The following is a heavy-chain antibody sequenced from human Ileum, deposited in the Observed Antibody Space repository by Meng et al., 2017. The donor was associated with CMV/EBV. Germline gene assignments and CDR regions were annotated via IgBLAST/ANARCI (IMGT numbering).Heavy chain of an antibody. V-gene: IGHV3-7*04. D-gene: IGHD3-16*01. J-gene: IGHJ4*02. Sequence: EVPLVESGGGLVQPGESLRVSCEASGFTLNLHWMTWVRQAPGKGLEWVAHIQKDGSEKYYADSVEGRFTISRDNAKNSVYLQMSSLRVEDTAVYFCARGHYGRDYWGQGTLVTVSS. CDR1: GFTLNLHW. CDR3: ARGHYGRDY. CDR2: IQKDGSEK.